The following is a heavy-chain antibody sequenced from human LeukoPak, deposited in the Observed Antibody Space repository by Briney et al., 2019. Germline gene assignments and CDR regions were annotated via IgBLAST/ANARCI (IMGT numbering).Heavy chain of an antibody. Sequence: AGGSLRLSCAASGFTFSSYAKSWVRQAPGKGLEWVSAISGSGGSTYYADSVKGRFTISRGNSKNTLYLQMNSLRAEDTAVYYCAKDEDSSLIDYWGQGTLVTVSS. CDR2: ISGSGGST. CDR1: GFTFSSYA. D-gene: IGHD5-18*01. J-gene: IGHJ4*02. V-gene: IGHV3-23*01. CDR3: AKDEDSSLIDY.